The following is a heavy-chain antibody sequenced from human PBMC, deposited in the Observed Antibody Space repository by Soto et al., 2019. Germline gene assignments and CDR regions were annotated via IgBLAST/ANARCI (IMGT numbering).Heavy chain of an antibody. J-gene: IGHJ1*01. D-gene: IGHD6-6*01. CDR3: ANNIDSIAAHWFQH. Sequence: EVQLLESGGGLGQPGGSLRLSCAASGFTFSSYAMSWVRQAPGKGLEWVSAISGSGGSTYYADSVKGRFTISRDNSKNTLYLQMNSVRAEDTAVYYCANNIDSIAAHWFQHWGQGTLVTVSS. CDR2: ISGSGGST. CDR1: GFTFSSYA. V-gene: IGHV3-23*01.